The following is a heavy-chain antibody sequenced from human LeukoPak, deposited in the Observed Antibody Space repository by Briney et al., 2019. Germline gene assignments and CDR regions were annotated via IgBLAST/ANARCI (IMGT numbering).Heavy chain of an antibody. D-gene: IGHD3-16*01. CDR3: AIYDYVWGTYPNPFDI. V-gene: IGHV3-21*01. J-gene: IGHJ3*02. CDR2: ISSSSNYI. CDR1: GFTFDDYV. Sequence: GGSLRLSCAASGFTFDDYVMSWVRQAPGKGLEWLSSISSSSNYIYYVDSVQGRFTISRDNAKNSLYVQMNSLRAEDTAVYYCAIYDYVWGTYPNPFDIWGQGTMVTVSS.